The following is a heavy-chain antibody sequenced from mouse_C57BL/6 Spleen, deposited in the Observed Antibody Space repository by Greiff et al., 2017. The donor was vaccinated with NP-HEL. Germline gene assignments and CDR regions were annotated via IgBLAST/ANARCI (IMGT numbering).Heavy chain of an antibody. V-gene: IGHV3-6*01. CDR1: GYSITSGYY. Sequence: EVQLVESGPGLVKPSQSLSLTCSVTGYSITSGYYWNWIRQFPGNKLEWMGYISYDGSNNYNPSLKNRISITHDTSKNQFFLKLNSVTTEDTATYYCARDYGSSYGFDYWGQGTTLTVSS. D-gene: IGHD1-1*01. CDR3: ARDYGSSYGFDY. J-gene: IGHJ2*01. CDR2: ISYDGSN.